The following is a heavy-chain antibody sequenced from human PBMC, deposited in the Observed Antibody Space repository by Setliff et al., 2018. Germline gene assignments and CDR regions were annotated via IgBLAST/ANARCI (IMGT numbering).Heavy chain of an antibody. CDR2: VEWTGGGT. CDR1: GLTFSRDA. J-gene: IGHJ5*02. V-gene: IGHV3-20*04. Sequence: PGGSLRLSCAASGLTFSRDAMTWVRQTPGKGLEWVSGVEWTGGGTSYADSVKGRFTIFRDNAKNSLSPQMNDLRAEDTSVYYCGRDVFDFRTGQGGPWGQG. CDR3: GRDVFDFRTGQGGP. D-gene: IGHD3-3*01.